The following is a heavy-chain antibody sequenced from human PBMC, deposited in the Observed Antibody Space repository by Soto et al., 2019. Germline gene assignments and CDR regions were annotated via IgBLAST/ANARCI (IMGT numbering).Heavy chain of an antibody. V-gene: IGHV3-23*01. CDR2: ISGSGGSA. J-gene: IGHJ4*02. CDR1: GFTFSSCA. Sequence: EVQLLESGGALVHPGGSLRLSCAASGFTFSSCAMNWVRQAPGKGLEWVSTISGSGGSAYYADSVKGRFTIYKDNSKNTLYLQMNSLRAEDTAVYFCAKEGRSGWYYFDYWGQGTLVTVS. CDR3: AKEGRSGWYYFDY. D-gene: IGHD6-19*01.